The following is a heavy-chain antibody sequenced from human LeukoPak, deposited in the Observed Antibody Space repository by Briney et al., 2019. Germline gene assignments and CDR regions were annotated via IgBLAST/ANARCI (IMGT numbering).Heavy chain of an antibody. V-gene: IGHV1-69*05. Sequence: ASVKVSCKASGGTFSSYAISWVRQAPGQGLEWMGGIIPIFGTANSAQKFQGRVTITTDESTSTAYMELSSLRSEDTAVYYCARESIAARHFDYWGQGTLVTVSS. J-gene: IGHJ4*02. D-gene: IGHD6-6*01. CDR1: GGTFSSYA. CDR2: IIPIFGTA. CDR3: ARESIAARHFDY.